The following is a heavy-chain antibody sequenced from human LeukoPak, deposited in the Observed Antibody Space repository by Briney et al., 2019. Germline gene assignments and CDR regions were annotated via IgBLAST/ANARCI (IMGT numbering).Heavy chain of an antibody. D-gene: IGHD1-1*01. CDR2: ISGSGGNT. J-gene: IGHJ4*02. Sequence: GGSLRLSCAASGFTFSTYVMSWVRQAPGKGLEWVSAISGSGGNTYHADSVKGRFTISRDNSKNTLYLQMNSLGADDTAVYYCAKGNWRYFDYWGQGTLVTVSS. CDR1: GFTFSTYV. V-gene: IGHV3-23*01. CDR3: AKGNWRYFDY.